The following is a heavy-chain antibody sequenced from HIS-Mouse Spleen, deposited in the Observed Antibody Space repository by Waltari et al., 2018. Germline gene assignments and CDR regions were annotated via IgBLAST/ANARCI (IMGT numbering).Heavy chain of an antibody. D-gene: IGHD2-15*01. CDR1: GFTFSSYG. Sequence: QVQLVESGGGVVQPGRSLRLSCAASGFTFSSYGMHCVRQAPGKGWEWVAVISYDGSKKYYADSVKGRFTISRDNSKNTLYLQMNSLRAEDTAVYYCAKDRGSPLYFDYWGQGTLVTVSS. V-gene: IGHV3-30*18. J-gene: IGHJ4*02. CDR3: AKDRGSPLYFDY. CDR2: ISYDGSKK.